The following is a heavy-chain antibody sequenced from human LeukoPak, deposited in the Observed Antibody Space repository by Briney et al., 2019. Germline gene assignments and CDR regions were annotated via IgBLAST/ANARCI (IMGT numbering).Heavy chain of an antibody. CDR1: GYSFSNYW. V-gene: IGHV5-51*01. D-gene: IGHD3-22*01. CDR3: ARRGYYYDSSAYYYYFDY. Sequence: GESLKISCKGSGYSFSNYWLGWVRQMPGKGLEWMGLIYPGDSDTRYSPSFQGQVTISSDKSISTAYLQWSSLKASDTAMYYCARRGYYYDSSAYYYYFDYWGQGTLVSVSS. CDR2: IYPGDSDT. J-gene: IGHJ4*02.